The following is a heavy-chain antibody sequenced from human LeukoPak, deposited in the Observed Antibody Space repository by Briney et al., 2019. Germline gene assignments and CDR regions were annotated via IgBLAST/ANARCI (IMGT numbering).Heavy chain of an antibody. CDR3: ARAGYSYEGWFDP. Sequence: ASVKVSCKASGYTFTSYYMHWVRQAPGQGLEWMGIINPSGGSTSYAQKFQGRVTMTRDMSTSTVYMELSSLRSEDTAVYYCARAGYSYEGWFDPWGQGTLVTVSS. V-gene: IGHV1-46*01. D-gene: IGHD5-18*01. CDR2: INPSGGST. CDR1: GYTFTSYY. J-gene: IGHJ5*02.